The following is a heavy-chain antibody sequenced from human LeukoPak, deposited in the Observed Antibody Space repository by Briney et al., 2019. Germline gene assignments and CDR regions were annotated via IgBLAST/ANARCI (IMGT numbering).Heavy chain of an antibody. V-gene: IGHV5-51*01. CDR3: ARRTDGGVVINNWFDR. CDR2: IYPGESDT. D-gene: IGHD3-3*01. Sequence: GESLKISCKGSGYSFTSYWIGWVRQMPGKGLECMGIIYPGESDTRYSPSFQGQVTISANKSISTAYLQWSSLKASDTAMYYCARRTDGGVVINNWFDRWGQGTLVTVSS. J-gene: IGHJ5*02. CDR1: GYSFTSYW.